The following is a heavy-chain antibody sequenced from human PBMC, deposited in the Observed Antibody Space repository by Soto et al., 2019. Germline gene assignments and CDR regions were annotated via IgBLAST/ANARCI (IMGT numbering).Heavy chain of an antibody. V-gene: IGHV4-4*07. D-gene: IGHD2-15*01. CDR3: ATATICSGASCRFHY. CDR2: IYPSGST. Sequence: SETLSLTCTVSGGSISSYYWNWIRQPSGKGLEWIGRIYPSGSTNYNPSLKSRVTMSEETSRTQFSLKLSSVTAADTAVYYCATATICSGASCRFHYWGQAALVTVS. CDR1: GGSISSYY. J-gene: IGHJ4*02.